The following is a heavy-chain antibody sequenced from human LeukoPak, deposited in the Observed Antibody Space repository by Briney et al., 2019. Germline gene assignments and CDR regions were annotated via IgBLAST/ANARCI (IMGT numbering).Heavy chain of an antibody. D-gene: IGHD5-18*01. J-gene: IGHJ4*02. CDR1: GFTFSSYA. V-gene: IGHV3-23*01. CDR2: ISYTGGST. CDR3: AKVGYSYGLGYFDY. Sequence: GGSLRLSCAASGFTFSSYAMNWVRQAPGKGLEWVSAISYTGGSTYYADSVKGRFTISRDNSKNTLYLQMNSLRAEDTAVYYCAKVGYSYGLGYFDYWGQGILSPSPQ.